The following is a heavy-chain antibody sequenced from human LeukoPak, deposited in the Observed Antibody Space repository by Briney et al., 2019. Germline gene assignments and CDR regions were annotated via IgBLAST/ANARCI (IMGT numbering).Heavy chain of an antibody. CDR3: ARVGLWFGSPYYYYYMDV. V-gene: IGHV4-61*02. CDR1: GNSISSGDNY. D-gene: IGHD3-10*01. CDR2: IYTSGST. J-gene: IGHJ6*03. Sequence: SETLSLTCTVSGNSISSGDNYWSWIRQPAGKGLEWIGRIYTSGSTNYNPSLKSRVTISGDTSKNQFSLRLSSVTAADTAVYYCARVGLWFGSPYYYYYMDVWGKGTTVTISS.